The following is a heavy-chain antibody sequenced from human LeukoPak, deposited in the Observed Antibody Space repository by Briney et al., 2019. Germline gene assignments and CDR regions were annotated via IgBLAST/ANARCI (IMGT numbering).Heavy chain of an antibody. D-gene: IGHD6-13*01. CDR3: ARDLRGAVAAAGTINDEIDY. V-gene: IGHV1-46*01. Sequence: GASVKVSCKASGYTLTSYYMHWVRQAPGQGLEWMGIINPSGGSTSYAQKFQGRVTMTRDTSTSTVYMELSSLRSEDTAVYYCARDLRGAVAAAGTINDEIDYWGQGTLVTVSS. CDR2: INPSGGST. J-gene: IGHJ4*02. CDR1: GYTLTSYY.